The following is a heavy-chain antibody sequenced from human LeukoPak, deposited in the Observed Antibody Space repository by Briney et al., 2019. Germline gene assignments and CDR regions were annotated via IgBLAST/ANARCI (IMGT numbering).Heavy chain of an antibody. CDR2: MNPNSGNT. V-gene: IGHV1-8*01. CDR3: ARAQDIYNYYGMDV. D-gene: IGHD2-15*01. CDR1: GYTFTSYD. J-gene: IGHJ6*02. Sequence: VASVKVSCTASGYTFTSYDINWVRQATGQGLEWMGWMNPNSGNTGYAQKFQGRVTMTKNTSISTAYMELSSLRSEDTAVYYCARAQDIYNYYGMDVWGQGTTVTVSS.